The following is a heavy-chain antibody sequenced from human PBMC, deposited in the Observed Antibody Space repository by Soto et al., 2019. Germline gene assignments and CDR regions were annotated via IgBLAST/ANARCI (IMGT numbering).Heavy chain of an antibody. V-gene: IGHV1-24*01. CDR2: FDPEDGET. CDR1: GYTLTELS. D-gene: IGHD3-10*01. Sequence: ASVMVSCKVSGYTLTELSMHWVRQAPGKGLEWMGGFDPEDGETIYAQKFQGRVTMTEDTSTDTAYMELSSLRSEDTAVYYCETWGYHGSGSKFDPWGQGTLVTVSS. CDR3: ETWGYHGSGSKFDP. J-gene: IGHJ5*02.